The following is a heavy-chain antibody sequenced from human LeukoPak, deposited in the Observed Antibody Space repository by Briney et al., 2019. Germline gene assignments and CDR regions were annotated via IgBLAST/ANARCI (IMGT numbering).Heavy chain of an antibody. Sequence: GGSLRPSCAASGFTVSSNHMSWVRQAPGKGLEWVSSISESGEDPSYADSVKGRFIISRDNSRNSLYLQMNSLRTEDTAVYYCVKQFVDIWGQGTLVTVSP. CDR3: VKQFVDI. J-gene: IGHJ5*02. CDR1: GFTVSSNH. V-gene: IGHV3-23*01. CDR2: ISESGEDP. D-gene: IGHD5-24*01.